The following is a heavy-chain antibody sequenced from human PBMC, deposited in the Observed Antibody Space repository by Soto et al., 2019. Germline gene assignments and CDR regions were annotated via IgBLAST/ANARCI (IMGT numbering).Heavy chain of an antibody. CDR1: GYTFTSYG. D-gene: IGHD3-3*01. CDR3: ARGLMEITIFGVVTPSDYYYYYYMDV. V-gene: IGHV1-18*01. CDR2: ISAYNGST. Sequence: ASVKVSCKASGYTFTSYGISWVRQAPGQGLEWMGWISAYNGSTNYAQKLQGRVTMTTDTSTSTAYMELRSLRSDDTAVYYCARGLMEITIFGVVTPSDYYYYYYMDVWGKGTTVTVSS. J-gene: IGHJ6*03.